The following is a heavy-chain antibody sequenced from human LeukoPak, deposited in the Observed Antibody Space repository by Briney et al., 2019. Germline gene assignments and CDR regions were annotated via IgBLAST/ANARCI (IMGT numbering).Heavy chain of an antibody. CDR1: GFTFSRSS. D-gene: IGHD2-8*01. V-gene: IGHV3-21*01. CDR2: ISSGSSYI. J-gene: IGHJ3*02. Sequence: GGSLRLSCAASGFTFSRSSMNWVRQAPGKGLEWVSSISSGSSYIYYADSVKGRFTISRDNAKNTLYLQMNSLRGEDTAVYYCVREDRILLGNDAFDIWGQGTMVTVSS. CDR3: VREDRILLGNDAFDI.